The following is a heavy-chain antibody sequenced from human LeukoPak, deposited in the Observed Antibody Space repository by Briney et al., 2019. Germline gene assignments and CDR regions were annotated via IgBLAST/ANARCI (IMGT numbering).Heavy chain of an antibody. CDR2: INQDGSEK. CDR1: GFTFISYS. Sequence: GGSLRPSCAASGFTFISYSMSWGRQAPGKGLEWVANINQDGSEKYYVDSVRGRFTVYRDNAKNSLYLLMNSLRAEDTAVYYCARYFWSGYDPIDFWGQGTLVTVSS. V-gene: IGHV3-7*01. J-gene: IGHJ4*02. CDR3: ARYFWSGYDPIDF. D-gene: IGHD3-3*01.